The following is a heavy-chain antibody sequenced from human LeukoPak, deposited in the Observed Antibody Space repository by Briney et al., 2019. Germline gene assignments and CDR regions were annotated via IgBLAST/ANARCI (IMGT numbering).Heavy chain of an antibody. J-gene: IGHJ4*02. CDR1: GDSISTSSYY. V-gene: IGHV4-61*02. CDR2: IYTSGST. D-gene: IGHD3-10*02. Sequence: PSETLSLTCSVSGDSISTSSYYWSWIRQPAGKGLEWIGRIYTSGSTNYNPSLKSRVTISVDTSKNQFSLKLSSVTAADTAVYFCATLLSSSYYFDYWGQGTLVTVSS. CDR3: ATLLSSSYYFDY.